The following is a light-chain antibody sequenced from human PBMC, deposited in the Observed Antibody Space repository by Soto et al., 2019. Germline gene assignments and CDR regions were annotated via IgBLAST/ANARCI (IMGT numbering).Light chain of an antibody. V-gene: IGLV2-14*01. J-gene: IGLJ1*01. CDR2: DVT. CDR1: SSDIGAYDY. Sequence: QSVLTQPASVCGSPGQSITISCTGSSSDIGAYDYVSWYQQRPVKAPKLMIFDVTNRPSGVSDRFSGSKSGNTASLTISGLQTEDEADYYCSSYTSSSTPYVFGTGTKVTVL. CDR3: SSYTSSSTPYV.